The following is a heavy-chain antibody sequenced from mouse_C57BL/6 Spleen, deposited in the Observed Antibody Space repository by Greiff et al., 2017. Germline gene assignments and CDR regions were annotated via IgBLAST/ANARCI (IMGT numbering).Heavy chain of an antibody. J-gene: IGHJ1*03. V-gene: IGHV1-82*01. CDR1: GYAISSSW. CDR3: ARGTYFDV. CDR2: IYPGDGGT. Sequence: QVQLQQSGPELVKPGASVKISCKASGYAISSSWMNWVKQRPGKGLEWIGRIYPGDGGTNYHGKFKGKATLTADKSSSTAYMQLSSLTSEDSAVYFWARGTYFDVWGTGTTVTVSS.